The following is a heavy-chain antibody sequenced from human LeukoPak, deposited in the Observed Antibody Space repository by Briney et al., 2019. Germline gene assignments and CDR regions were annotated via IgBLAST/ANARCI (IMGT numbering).Heavy chain of an antibody. CDR1: GGSISSYY. V-gene: IGHV4-4*07. D-gene: IGHD3-22*01. J-gene: IGHJ6*03. Sequence: SETLSLTCTVSGGSISSYYWSWIRQPAGKGLEWIGRIYTSGSTDYNPSLKSRVTMSVDTSKNQFSLKLSSVTAADTAVYYCTRGSIAYYYMDVWGKGTTVTISS. CDR2: IYTSGST. CDR3: TRGSIAYYYMDV.